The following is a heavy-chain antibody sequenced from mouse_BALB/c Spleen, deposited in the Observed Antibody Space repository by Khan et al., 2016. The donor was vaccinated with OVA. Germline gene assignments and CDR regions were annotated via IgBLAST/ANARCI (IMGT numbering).Heavy chain of an antibody. CDR3: ARGDGYYVYFDY. J-gene: IGHJ2*01. V-gene: IGHV1-77*01. CDR2: IYPGSDNA. D-gene: IGHD2-3*01. CDR1: GYTFTYYV. Sequence: VELVESGPELVKPGASVKMSCKASGYTFTYYVITWVKQSTGQGLEWIGEIYPGSDNAYYNERLKGKATLTADKSSNTTHLQLSSLTSEDSAVYFCARGDGYYVYFDYWGQGTTLTVSS.